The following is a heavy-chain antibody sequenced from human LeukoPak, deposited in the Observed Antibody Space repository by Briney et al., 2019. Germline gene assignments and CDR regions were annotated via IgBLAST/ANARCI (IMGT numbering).Heavy chain of an antibody. CDR1: GGSFSGYY. J-gene: IGHJ5*02. CDR3: ARGQAGAKNIVVVPAASLVWFDP. V-gene: IGHV4-34*01. Sequence: PSETLSLTCAVYGGSFSGYYWSWIRQPPGKGLEWIGEINHSGSTNYNPSLKSRVTISVDTSKNQFSLKLSSVTAAGTAVYYCARGQAGAKNIVVVPAASLVWFDPWGQGTLVTVSS. D-gene: IGHD2-2*01. CDR2: INHSGST.